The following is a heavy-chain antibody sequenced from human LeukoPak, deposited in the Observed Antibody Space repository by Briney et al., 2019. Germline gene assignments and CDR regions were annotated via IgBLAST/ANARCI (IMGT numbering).Heavy chain of an antibody. CDR1: GGSISSYY. CDR3: ARHGGGLLYSSGWYTAFDI. D-gene: IGHD6-19*01. J-gene: IGHJ3*02. Sequence: SETLSLTCTVSGGSISSYYWSWIRQPPGKGLEWIGYIYYSGSTNYNPSLKSRVTISVDTSKNQFSLKLSSVTAADTAVYYCARHGGGLLYSSGWYTAFDIWGQGTMVTVSS. V-gene: IGHV4-59*01. CDR2: IYYSGST.